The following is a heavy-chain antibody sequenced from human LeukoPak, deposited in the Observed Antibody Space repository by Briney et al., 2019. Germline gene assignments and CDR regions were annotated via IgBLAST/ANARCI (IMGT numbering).Heavy chain of an antibody. D-gene: IGHD3-10*01. J-gene: IGHJ3*02. CDR2: IYTSGST. CDR3: ASSGGESDAFDI. Sequence: PSETLSLTCTVSGGSISSGSYYWSWIRQPAGKGLEWIGRIYTSGSTNYNPSLKSRVTISVDTSTNQFSLKLSSVTAADTAVYYCASSGGESDAFDIWGQGTMVTVSS. CDR1: GGSISSGSYY. V-gene: IGHV4-61*02.